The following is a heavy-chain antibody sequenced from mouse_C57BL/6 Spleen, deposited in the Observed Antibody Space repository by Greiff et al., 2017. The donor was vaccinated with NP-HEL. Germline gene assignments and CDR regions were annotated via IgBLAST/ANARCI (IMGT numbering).Heavy chain of an antibody. Sequence: EVHLVESGGDLVKPGGSLKLSCAASGFTFSSYGMSWVRQTPDKRLEWVATISSGGSYTYYPDSVKGRFTISRDNAKNTLYLQMSSLKSEDTAMYYCARGDYDGYAMDYWGQGTSVTVSS. CDR2: ISSGGSYT. D-gene: IGHD2-4*01. CDR1: GFTFSSYG. CDR3: ARGDYDGYAMDY. J-gene: IGHJ4*01. V-gene: IGHV5-6*01.